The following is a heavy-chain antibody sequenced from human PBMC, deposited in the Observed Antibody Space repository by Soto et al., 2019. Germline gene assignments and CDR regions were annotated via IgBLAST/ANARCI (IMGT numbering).Heavy chain of an antibody. Sequence: ASETLSLTCTVSGGSISSYYWSWIRQPPGKGLEWIGYIYYSGSTNYNPSLKSRVTISVDTSKNQFSLKLSSVTAADTAVYYCARVVLWQLLSISSDYCGQGTMATVFS. CDR3: ARVVLWQLLSISSDY. CDR1: GGSISSYY. CDR2: IYYSGST. J-gene: IGHJ4*02. V-gene: IGHV4-59*01. D-gene: IGHD1-26*01.